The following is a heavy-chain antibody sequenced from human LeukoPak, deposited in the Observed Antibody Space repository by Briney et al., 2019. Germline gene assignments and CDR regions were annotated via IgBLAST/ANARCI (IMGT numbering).Heavy chain of an antibody. D-gene: IGHD6-19*01. J-gene: IGHJ3*02. CDR1: GFTFGSYS. Sequence: GGSLRLSCAASGFTFGSYSMNWVRQAPGKGLEWVSSISSSSSYIYYADSVKGRFTISRDNAKNSLYLQMNSLRAEDTAVYFCAREREQWHAFDIWGQGTMVTVSS. V-gene: IGHV3-21*01. CDR3: AREREQWHAFDI. CDR2: ISSSSSYI.